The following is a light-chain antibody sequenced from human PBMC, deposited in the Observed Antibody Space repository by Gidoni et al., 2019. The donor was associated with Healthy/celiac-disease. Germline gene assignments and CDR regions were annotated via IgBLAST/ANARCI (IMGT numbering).Light chain of an antibody. V-gene: IGLV2-23*01. J-gene: IGLJ3*02. Sequence: QSALTQPASVSGSPGQSITISCTGTISDVGSYNLVSWYQQHPGKAPKRMIYEGRKRPSGVSNRFSGSKSGNTASLTISGLQAEDEADYYCCSYAGSSTWVFGGGTKLTVL. CDR2: EGR. CDR3: CSYAGSSTWV. CDR1: ISDVGSYNL.